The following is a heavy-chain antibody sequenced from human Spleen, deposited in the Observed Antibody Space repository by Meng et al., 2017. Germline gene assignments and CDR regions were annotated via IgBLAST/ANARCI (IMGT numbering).Heavy chain of an antibody. Sequence: QVQLQHGGAGLFKPSETLSLTCAVYGGSFSGYYWSWIRQPPGKGLEWIGEINHSGSTNYNPSLKSRVTISVDTSKNQFSLKLSSVTAADTAVYYCARGRFSSSRRGVDYWGQGTLVTVSS. CDR3: ARGRFSSSRRGVDY. J-gene: IGHJ4*02. CDR1: GGSFSGYY. D-gene: IGHD6-6*01. V-gene: IGHV4-34*01. CDR2: INHSGST.